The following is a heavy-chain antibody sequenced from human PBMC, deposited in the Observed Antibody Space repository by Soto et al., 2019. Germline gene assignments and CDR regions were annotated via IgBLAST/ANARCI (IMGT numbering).Heavy chain of an antibody. J-gene: IGHJ6*02. CDR1: GFTFSNYR. V-gene: IGHV3-21*06. D-gene: IGHD6-6*01. Sequence: GGSLRLSCATSGFTFSNYRMNWVREAPGKGLEWVASISGSGIDTFYRDSVKGRFTISRDNAESSLVLQMNSLTVDDTAVYHCARVHLVRTSSYYCGMDVWGPGTTVTVSS. CDR3: ARVHLVRTSSYYCGMDV. CDR2: ISGSGIDT.